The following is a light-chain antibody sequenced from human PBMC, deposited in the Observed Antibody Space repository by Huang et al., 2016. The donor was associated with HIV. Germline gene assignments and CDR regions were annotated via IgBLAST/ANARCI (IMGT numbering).Light chain of an antibody. CDR3: QQYNNWPPA. Sequence: EIVMTQSPVTLSVSPGERATLSCRASRSLSSTLAWYQQKLGQALRLLIYGASTRATGIPARFSGTGSGTEFTLTISSLQSEDFAVYYCQQYNNWPPAFGQGTKVEIK. J-gene: IGKJ1*01. V-gene: IGKV3-15*01. CDR1: RSLSST. CDR2: GAS.